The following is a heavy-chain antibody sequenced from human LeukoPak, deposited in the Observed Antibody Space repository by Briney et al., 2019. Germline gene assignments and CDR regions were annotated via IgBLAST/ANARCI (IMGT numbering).Heavy chain of an antibody. D-gene: IGHD3/OR15-3a*01. J-gene: IGHJ5*02. CDR2: ISNNGGYT. Sequence: GGSLRLSCAASGFTFSSSAMSWVRQAPGKGLEWVSAISNNGGYTYYADSVQGRFTISRDNSKSTLCLQMNSLRAEDTAVYYCAKSWRYWTNWFDPWGQGTLVTVSS. CDR3: AKSWRYWTNWFDP. CDR1: GFTFSSSA. V-gene: IGHV3-23*01.